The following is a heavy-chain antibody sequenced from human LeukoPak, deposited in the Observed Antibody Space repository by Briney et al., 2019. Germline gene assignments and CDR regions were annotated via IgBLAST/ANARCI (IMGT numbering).Heavy chain of an antibody. D-gene: IGHD4-11*01. J-gene: IGHJ4*02. CDR2: IWSDGTNK. CDR1: GFTFNHYG. CDR3: ARDAQRGFDYSNSLQY. Sequence: RSLRLSCAAAGFTFNHYGMHWVRQAPGKGLEWVSVIWSDGTNKYYAASVKGRFTISRDDFDKTVYLQMSSLRPDDTGVYYCARDAQRGFDYSNSLQYWGQGTPVTVSS. V-gene: IGHV3-33*01.